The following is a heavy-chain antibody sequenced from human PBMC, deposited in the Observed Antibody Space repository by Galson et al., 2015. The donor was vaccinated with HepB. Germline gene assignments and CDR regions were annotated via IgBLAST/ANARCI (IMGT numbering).Heavy chain of an antibody. CDR1: GGTLSSYT. Sequence: SVKVSCKASGGTLSSYTISWVRQAPGQGLEWMGGIIPMFGTPNYAQKFQGRVTITADESTSTAYMELSSLRSEDTAVYYCASVGGVRWFDPWGQGTLVTVSS. V-gene: IGHV1-69*13. J-gene: IGHJ5*02. CDR2: IIPMFGTP. CDR3: ASVGGVRWFDP. D-gene: IGHD2-8*01.